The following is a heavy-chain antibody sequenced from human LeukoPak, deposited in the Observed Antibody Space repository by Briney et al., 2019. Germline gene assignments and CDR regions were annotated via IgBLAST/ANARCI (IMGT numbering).Heavy chain of an antibody. Sequence: SQTLSLTCTVSGGSISSGSYYWSWIRQPPGKGLEWIGSIYYSGSTYYNPSLKSRVTISVDTSKNQFSLKLSSVTAADTAVYYCARGVSYMVYAIQDYWGQGTLVTVSS. V-gene: IGHV4-39*07. D-gene: IGHD2-8*01. CDR2: IYYSGST. CDR3: ARGVSYMVYAIQDY. J-gene: IGHJ4*02. CDR1: GGSISSGSYY.